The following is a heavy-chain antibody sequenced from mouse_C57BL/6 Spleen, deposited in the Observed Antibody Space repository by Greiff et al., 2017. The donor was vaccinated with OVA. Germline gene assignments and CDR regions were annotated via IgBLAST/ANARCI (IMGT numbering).Heavy chain of an antibody. CDR1: GYTFTSYW. CDR3: ARWDKDYYAMDY. J-gene: IGHJ4*01. D-gene: IGHD1-3*01. CDR2: IYPSDSYT. Sequence: QVQLQQPGAELVMPGASVKLSCKASGYTFTSYWMHWVKQRPGQGLEWIGEIYPSDSYTNYNQKFKGKSTLTVDKSSSTAYMQLSSLTSEDSAVYYCARWDKDYYAMDYWGQGTSVTVSS. V-gene: IGHV1-69*01.